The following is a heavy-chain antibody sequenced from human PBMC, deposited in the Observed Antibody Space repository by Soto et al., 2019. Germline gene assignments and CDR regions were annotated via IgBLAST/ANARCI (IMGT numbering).Heavy chain of an antibody. J-gene: IGHJ3*02. CDR2: MNPNSGNT. CDR3: ARGPSTYSGSYFGFGDAFDI. D-gene: IGHD1-26*01. Sequence: ASVKVSCKASGYTFTSYDINWVRQATGQGLEWMGWMNPNSGNTGYAQKLQGRVTMTRNTSISTAYMELSSLRSEDTAVYYCARGPSTYSGSYFGFGDAFDIWGQGTMVTVSS. V-gene: IGHV1-8*01. CDR1: GYTFTSYD.